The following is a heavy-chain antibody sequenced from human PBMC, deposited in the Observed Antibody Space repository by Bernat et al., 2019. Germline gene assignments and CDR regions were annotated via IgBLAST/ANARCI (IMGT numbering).Heavy chain of an antibody. CDR1: GGSFSGYY. Sequence: QVQLQQWGAGLLKPSETLSLTCAVYGGSFSGYYWSWIRQPPGKGLEWIGEINHSGSTNYNPSLKSRVTISVDTSKNQFSLKLSSVTAADTAVYYCVRGPPLRLDCSSTSCLFDYWGQGTLVTVSS. CDR2: INHSGST. D-gene: IGHD2-2*01. CDR3: VRGPPLRLDCSSTSCLFDY. V-gene: IGHV4-34*01. J-gene: IGHJ4*02.